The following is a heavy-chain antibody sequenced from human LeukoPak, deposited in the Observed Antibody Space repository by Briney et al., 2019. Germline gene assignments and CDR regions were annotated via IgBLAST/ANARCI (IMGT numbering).Heavy chain of an antibody. Sequence: GGSLRLSCAASGFTFSSYSMNWVRQAPGKGLEWVSSISSSSSYIYYADSMKGRFTISRDNAKNSVYLQMTSLRAEDTALYYCAKDATAVPGTVYMDVWGKGTTVTISS. D-gene: IGHD6-13*01. CDR1: GFTFSSYS. CDR3: AKDATAVPGTVYMDV. CDR2: ISSSSSYI. J-gene: IGHJ6*03. V-gene: IGHV3-21*01.